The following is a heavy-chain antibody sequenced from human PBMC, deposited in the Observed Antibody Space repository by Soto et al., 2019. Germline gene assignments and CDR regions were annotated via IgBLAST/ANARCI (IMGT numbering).Heavy chain of an antibody. CDR2: IYYSGST. V-gene: IGHV4-39*01. CDR3: ARYSGSYLGHLLWYFDL. CDR1: GDSISSRSYY. Sequence: PSETLSLTCTVTGDSISSRSYYWGWIRQPPGKGLEWIGSIYYSGSTYNNPSLRSRVSMSIDTSKDQFSLKLKSVTAADTAVYYCARYSGSYLGHLLWYFDLWGRGTLVTVS. D-gene: IGHD1-26*01. J-gene: IGHJ2*01.